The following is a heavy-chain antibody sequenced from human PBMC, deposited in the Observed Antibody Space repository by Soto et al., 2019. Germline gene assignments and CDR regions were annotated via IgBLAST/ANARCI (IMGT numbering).Heavy chain of an antibody. CDR1: GFTFSSYG. CDR2: ISYDGSNK. D-gene: IGHD5-18*01. J-gene: IGHJ6*02. CDR3: AKDLGDTAMVKAYGMDV. Sequence: GGSLRLSCAASGFTFSSYGMHWVRQAPGKGLEWVAVISYDGSNKYYADTVKGRFTISRDNSKNTLYLQMNSLRAEDTAVYYCAKDLGDTAMVKAYGMDVWGQGTTVTV. V-gene: IGHV3-30*18.